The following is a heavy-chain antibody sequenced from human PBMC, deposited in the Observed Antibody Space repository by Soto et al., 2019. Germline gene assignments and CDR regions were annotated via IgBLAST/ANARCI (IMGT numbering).Heavy chain of an antibody. D-gene: IGHD1-1*01. CDR2: INPNSGGT. J-gene: IGHJ4*02. CDR1: GFTFTGHY. Sequence: ASVKVSCKASGFTFTGHYIHWVRQAPGQGLEGMGWINPNSGGTSYAQKFQGRLTMTTDTSITTAYMELSRLSSDDTAFYYCAKSGSFFSPSLWYFDYWGQGPLVPVSS. V-gene: IGHV1-2*02. CDR3: AKSGSFFSPSLWYFDY.